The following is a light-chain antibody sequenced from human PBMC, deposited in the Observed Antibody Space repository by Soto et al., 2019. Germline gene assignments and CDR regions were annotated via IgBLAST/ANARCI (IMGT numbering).Light chain of an antibody. V-gene: IGLV1-44*01. Sequence: QSVLTQPPSASGTPGQRVTISCSGSRSNIGSNTVSWYQHLPGTAPKLLIYNNDQRPSGVPDRFSGSKSGTSASLAISGLQSEDETDFYCAAWDDSLNGVVFGGGTKVTVL. CDR2: NND. CDR1: RSNIGSNT. CDR3: AAWDDSLNGVV. J-gene: IGLJ2*01.